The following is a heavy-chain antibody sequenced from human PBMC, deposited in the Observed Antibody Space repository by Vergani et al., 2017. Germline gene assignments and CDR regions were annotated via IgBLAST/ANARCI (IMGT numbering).Heavy chain of an antibody. CDR1: GGTFGSHT. V-gene: IGHV7-4-1*02. D-gene: IGHD3-16*01. CDR3: ARDGLPLYGMDV. Sequence: QVQLEQSGAEVKKPGSSVTVSCRASGGTFGSHTISWVRQAPGQGLEWMGWINTNTGNPTYAQGFTGRFVFSLDTSVSTAYLQISSLKAEDTAVYYCARDGLPLYGMDVWGQGTTVTVSS. J-gene: IGHJ6*02. CDR2: INTNTGNP.